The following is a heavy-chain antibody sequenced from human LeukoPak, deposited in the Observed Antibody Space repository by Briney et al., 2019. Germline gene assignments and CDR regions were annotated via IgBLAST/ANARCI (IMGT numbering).Heavy chain of an antibody. CDR3: ARVLSGTLFDYYLYMDV. V-gene: IGHV3-48*03. CDR2: MTYSDTTV. J-gene: IGHJ6*03. CDR1: GLPFSSFH. D-gene: IGHD1-26*01. Sequence: PGGSLRLSCVASGLPFSSFHVNWVRQVPGKGLEWLAHMTYSDTTVEYADSIQGRFTISRDAATKTVYLQMNSLRAEDTATYYCARVLSGTLFDYYLYMDVWGKGTTVIVSS.